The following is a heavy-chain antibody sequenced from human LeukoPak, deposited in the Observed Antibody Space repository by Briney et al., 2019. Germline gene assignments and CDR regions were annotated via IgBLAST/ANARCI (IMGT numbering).Heavy chain of an antibody. Sequence: PGGSLRLSCAASGFTFSSYAMSWVRQAPGKGLEWVSAISGSGGSTYYADSVKGRFTIYRDNYKNTLYLQMNSLRAEDTAVYYCAKPNIVVVVAAFDYWGQGTLVTVSS. CDR2: ISGSGGST. CDR3: AKPNIVVVVAAFDY. V-gene: IGHV3-23*01. CDR1: GFTFSSYA. D-gene: IGHD2-15*01. J-gene: IGHJ4*02.